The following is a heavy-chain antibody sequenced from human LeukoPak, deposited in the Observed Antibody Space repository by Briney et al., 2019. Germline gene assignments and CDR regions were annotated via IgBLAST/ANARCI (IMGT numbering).Heavy chain of an antibody. CDR2: IYHSGST. J-gene: IGHJ4*02. V-gene: IGHV4-4*02. CDR3: ARHPYYYDSSGYYYAGRDY. Sequence: SETLSLTCAVSGGSISSSNWWSWVRQPPGKGLEWIGEIYHSGSTNYNPSLKSRVTISVDKSKNQFSLKLSSVTAADTAVYYCARHPYYYDSSGYYYAGRDYWGQGTLVTVSS. D-gene: IGHD3-22*01. CDR1: GGSISSSNW.